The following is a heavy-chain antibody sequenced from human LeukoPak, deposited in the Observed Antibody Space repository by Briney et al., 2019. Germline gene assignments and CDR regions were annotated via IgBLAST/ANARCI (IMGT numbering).Heavy chain of an antibody. CDR1: GFSFDDYA. J-gene: IGHJ6*04. CDR2: ISWNSGSI. Sequence: PGRSLRLSCAASGFSFDDYAMHWVRQVPGKGLEWVSGISWNSGSIAYAVSVRGRFTISRDNAKNSLYLQMNSLRAEDTAVYYCAELGITMIGGVWGKGTTVTISS. V-gene: IGHV3-9*01. D-gene: IGHD3-10*02. CDR3: AELGITMIGGV.